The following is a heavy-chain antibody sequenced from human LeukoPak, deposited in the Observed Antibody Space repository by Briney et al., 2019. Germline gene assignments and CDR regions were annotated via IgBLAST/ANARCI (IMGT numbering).Heavy chain of an antibody. Sequence: ASVKVSCKASGYTFTSYGISWVRQAPGQGLEWMGWISAYNGNTNYAQKLQGRVTMTTDTPTSTAYMELRSLRSDDTAVYYCARGKTYYDILTGYYHHPNYYYYMDVWGKGTTVTISS. V-gene: IGHV1-18*01. CDR1: GYTFTSYG. CDR3: ARGKTYYDILTGYYHHPNYYYYMDV. D-gene: IGHD3-9*01. CDR2: ISAYNGNT. J-gene: IGHJ6*03.